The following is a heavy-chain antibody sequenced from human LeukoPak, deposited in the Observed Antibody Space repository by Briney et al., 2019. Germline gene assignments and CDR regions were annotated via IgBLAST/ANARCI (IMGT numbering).Heavy chain of an antibody. D-gene: IGHD2-21*02. CDR3: ARTPSVVVTASPWLGWFDP. V-gene: IGHV1-69*13. Sequence: SVKVSCKASGGTFSNYAISWVRQAPGQGLEWMGGIIPIFGRANYAQEFQGRVTITADESTSTAYMELSSLRSEDTAVYYCARTPSVVVTASPWLGWFDPWGQGTLVTVSS. CDR1: GGTFSNYA. J-gene: IGHJ5*02. CDR2: IIPIFGRA.